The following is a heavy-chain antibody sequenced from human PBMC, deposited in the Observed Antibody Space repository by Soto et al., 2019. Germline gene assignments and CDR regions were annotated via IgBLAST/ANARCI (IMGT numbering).Heavy chain of an antibody. J-gene: IGHJ3*02. CDR2: IIPILGIA. D-gene: IGHD1-26*01. CDR3: ARLIVGATTNAFDI. CDR1: GGTFSSYT. Sequence: SVKVSFKASGGTFSSYTISWVRQAPGQGLEWMGRIIPILGIANYAQKFQGRVTITADKSTSTAYMELSSLRSEDTAVYYCARLIVGATTNAFDIWGQGTMVTVSS. V-gene: IGHV1-69*02.